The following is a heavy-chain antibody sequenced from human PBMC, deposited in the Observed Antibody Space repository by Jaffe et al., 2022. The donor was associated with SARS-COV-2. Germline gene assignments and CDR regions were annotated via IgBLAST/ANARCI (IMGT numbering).Heavy chain of an antibody. CDR2: IYYSGST. D-gene: IGHD2-15*01. V-gene: IGHV4-59*01. CDR3: ARDQMKEVCSGGSCYPSPAGMDV. Sequence: QVQLQESGPGLVKPSETLSLTCTVSGGSISSYYWSWIRQPPGKGLEWIGYIYYSGSTNYNPSLKSRVTISVDTSKNQFSLKLSSVTAADTAVYYCARDQMKEVCSGGSCYPSPAGMDVWGQGTTVTVSS. CDR1: GGSISSYY. J-gene: IGHJ6*02.